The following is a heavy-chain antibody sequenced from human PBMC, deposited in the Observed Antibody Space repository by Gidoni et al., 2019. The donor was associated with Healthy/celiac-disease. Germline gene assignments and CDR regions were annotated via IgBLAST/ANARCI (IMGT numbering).Heavy chain of an antibody. J-gene: IGHJ4*02. CDR3: ASVFGARGYFDY. V-gene: IGHV1-46*01. CDR1: GYTFTSYS. Sequence: QVQLVQSGAEVKKPGASVKVSCKASGYTFTSYSMHWVRQAPGQGLEWMGIINPSGGSTSYAQKFQGRVTMTRNTSTSTVYMELSSLRSEDTAVYYCASVFGARGYFDYWGQGTLVTVSS. D-gene: IGHD3-16*01. CDR2: INPSGGST.